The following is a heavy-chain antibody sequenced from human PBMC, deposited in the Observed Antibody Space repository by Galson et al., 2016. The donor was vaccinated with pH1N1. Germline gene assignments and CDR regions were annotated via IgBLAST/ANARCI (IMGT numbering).Heavy chain of an antibody. D-gene: IGHD3-9*01. Sequence: SLRLSCAASGFTFSGFYMDWVRQAPGKGLEWVGRITKRPEGYTTQDATSVKGRFIISRDDSKDLLYLQMNSLKTEDTAVYFCARGGALTWFDSWGQGVLVTVSS. CDR1: GFTFSGFY. J-gene: IGHJ5*01. CDR3: ARGGALTWFDS. V-gene: IGHV3-72*01. CDR2: ITKRPEGYTT.